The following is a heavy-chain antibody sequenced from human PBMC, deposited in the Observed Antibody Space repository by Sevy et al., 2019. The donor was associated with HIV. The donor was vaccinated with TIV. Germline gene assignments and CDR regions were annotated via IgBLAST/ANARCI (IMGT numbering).Heavy chain of an antibody. CDR3: ARDGQVYSSSSGGYYYYGMDV. J-gene: IGHJ6*02. CDR2: ISAYNGKT. Sequence: ASVNVSCKASGYTFASYGISWVRQAPGQGLEWMGWISAYNGKTNIAQKLQDKFTMTTDTSTSTAYMELRSLRSDDTAVYYCARDGQVYSSSSGGYYYYGMDVWGQGTTVTVSS. CDR1: GYTFASYG. D-gene: IGHD6-6*01. V-gene: IGHV1-18*04.